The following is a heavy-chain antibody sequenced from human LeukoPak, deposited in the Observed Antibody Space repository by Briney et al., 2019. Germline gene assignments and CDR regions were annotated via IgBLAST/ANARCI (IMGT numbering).Heavy chain of an antibody. CDR3: ASEFGDTMVRGVIRD. D-gene: IGHD3-10*01. Sequence: SAKVSCKASGGTFSSYAISWVRQAPGQGLEWMGRIIPILGIANYAQKFQGRVTIAADKSTSTAYMELSSLRSEDTAVYYCASEFGDTMVRGVIRDWGQGTLVTVSS. J-gene: IGHJ4*02. CDR2: IIPILGIA. CDR1: GGTFSSYA. V-gene: IGHV1-69*04.